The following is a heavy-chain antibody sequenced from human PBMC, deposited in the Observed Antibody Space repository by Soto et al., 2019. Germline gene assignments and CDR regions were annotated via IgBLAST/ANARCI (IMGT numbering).Heavy chain of an antibody. D-gene: IGHD2-21*01. Sequence: GGSLRLSCAASGFTFSSYWMHWVRQAPGKGLVWVSRINSDGSSTSYADSVKGRFTISRDNAKNTLYLQMNSLRAEDTAVYYCARDNTRITLWYYYYYMDVWGKGTTVTVSS. CDR3: ARDNTRITLWYYYYYMDV. CDR1: GFTFSSYW. CDR2: INSDGSST. V-gene: IGHV3-74*01. J-gene: IGHJ6*03.